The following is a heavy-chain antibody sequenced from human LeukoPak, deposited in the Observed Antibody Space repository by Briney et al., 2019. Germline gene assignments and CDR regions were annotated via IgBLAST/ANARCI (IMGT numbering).Heavy chain of an antibody. CDR2: ISAYNGNT. CDR1: GYTFTSYG. J-gene: IGHJ5*02. D-gene: IGHD2-2*01. Sequence: ASVKVSCTASGYTFTSYGISWVRQAPGQGLEWMGWISAYNGNTNYAQKLQGRVTMTTDTSTSTAYMELRSLRSDDTAVYYCARSGYCSSTSCPNWFDPWGQGTLVTVSS. CDR3: ARSGYCSSTSCPNWFDP. V-gene: IGHV1-18*01.